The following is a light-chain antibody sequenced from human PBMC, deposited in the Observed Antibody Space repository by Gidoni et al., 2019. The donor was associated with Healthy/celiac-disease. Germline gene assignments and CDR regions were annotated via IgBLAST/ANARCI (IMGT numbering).Light chain of an antibody. CDR3: QQSYRTPLT. Sequence: DSQMTQSPSSLSASVGDRVTITCRASQSISSYLNWYQQKPGKAPKLLIYAASSLQSGVPSRFSGSGSGTGFTLTISSLQPEDFATYYCQQSYRTPLTFGGXTKVEIK. J-gene: IGKJ4*01. CDR1: QSISSY. CDR2: AAS. V-gene: IGKV1-39*01.